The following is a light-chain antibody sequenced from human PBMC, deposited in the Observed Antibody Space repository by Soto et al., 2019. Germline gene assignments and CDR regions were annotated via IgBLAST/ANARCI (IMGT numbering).Light chain of an antibody. J-gene: IGKJ5*01. Sequence: EIVLTQSPATLSLSPGERATLSCRASQSVSSYLAWYQQKPGQAPRLLIYDASNRATGIPARFSGSGSGPDFTLTISSLQPEDSATYFCQQLNSYPQTFGQGTRLEIK. V-gene: IGKV3-11*01. CDR3: QQLNSYPQT. CDR2: DAS. CDR1: QSVSSY.